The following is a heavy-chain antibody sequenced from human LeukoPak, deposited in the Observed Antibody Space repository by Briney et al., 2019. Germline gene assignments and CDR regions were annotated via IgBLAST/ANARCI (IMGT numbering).Heavy chain of an antibody. D-gene: IGHD2/OR15-2a*01. CDR2: MNPNSGNT. Sequence: ASVKVSCKASGYTFTSYDINWVRQATGQGLEWMGWMNPNSGNTGYAQKFQGRVTMTRNTSISTAYMELSSLRSEDTAVYYCARTRGNPVLSVGYYYVDVWGNGTTVTVSS. V-gene: IGHV1-8*01. J-gene: IGHJ6*03. CDR1: GYTFTSYD. CDR3: ARTRGNPVLSVGYYYVDV.